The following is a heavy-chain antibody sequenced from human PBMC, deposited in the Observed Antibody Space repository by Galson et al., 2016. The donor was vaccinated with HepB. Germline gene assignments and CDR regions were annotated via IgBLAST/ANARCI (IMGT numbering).Heavy chain of an antibody. CDR1: GGSMSTYY. J-gene: IGHJ6*02. Sequence: ETLSLPCTVSGGSMSTYYWSWIRQPPGKGLEWIGYIYYSGSTNCNPSLKSRVTISVDTSKNQFSLKLSSVTAADTAVYFCARSALDYDISAGYYRPLAMDVWGQGTTVTVS. CDR3: ARSALDYDISAGYYRPLAMDV. CDR2: IYYSGST. D-gene: IGHD3-9*01. V-gene: IGHV4-59*01.